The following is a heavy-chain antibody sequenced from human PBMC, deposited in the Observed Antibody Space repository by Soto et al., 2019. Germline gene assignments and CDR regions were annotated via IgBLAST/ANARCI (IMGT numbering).Heavy chain of an antibody. J-gene: IGHJ4*02. CDR2: INTDGSVA. CDR1: GFTFSSYA. CDR3: VRDMQLWRLDS. Sequence: GGSLRLSCAASGFTFSSYAMSWVRQAPGKGLVWVSRINTDGSVAMYVDSVKGRFTISRDNAKNTLYLHMNSLRAEDTAVYYCVRDMQLWRLDSWGQGTPVTVSS. V-gene: IGHV3-74*03. D-gene: IGHD2-21*01.